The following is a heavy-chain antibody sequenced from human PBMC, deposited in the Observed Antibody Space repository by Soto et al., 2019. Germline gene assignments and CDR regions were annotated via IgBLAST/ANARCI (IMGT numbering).Heavy chain of an antibody. Sequence: QVQLQQWGAGLLKPSETLSLTCAVNGGSLTGYYWSWIRQPPGKGLEWIGEIKDGGSTNYSPSLRGXXTXSXGTSNNQFSLQLNSGTAADTAVYYCARGQEGIVATHWDQGALVTVSS. CDR2: IKDGGST. CDR1: GGSLTGYY. J-gene: IGHJ4*02. V-gene: IGHV4-34*01. CDR3: ARGQEGIVATH. D-gene: IGHD5-12*01.